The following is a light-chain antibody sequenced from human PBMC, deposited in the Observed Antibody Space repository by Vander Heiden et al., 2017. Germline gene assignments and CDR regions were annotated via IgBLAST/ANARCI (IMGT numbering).Light chain of an antibody. CDR3: SQGTHWPHT. J-gene: IGKJ2*01. Sequence: DVVMTQSPLSLPVTLGQPASISCRSTQSLVSSDGDTNLQWFQQRPGQSPRRLIYKVSIRDSGVPDRFSDSGSGTDFTLKISRVEAEDVGVYYCSQGTHWPHTFGQGTKLEIK. CDR2: KVS. V-gene: IGKV2-30*01. CDR1: QSLVSSDGDTN.